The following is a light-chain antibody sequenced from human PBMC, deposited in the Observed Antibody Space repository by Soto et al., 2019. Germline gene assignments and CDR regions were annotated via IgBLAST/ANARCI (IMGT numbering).Light chain of an antibody. CDR3: QQYNTYE. Sequence: ETQVTQSPSSLSPSVGDRVTITCRASRSISDWLAWYQQKPGKAPELLIYDASTLKSGVPARFSGSGSVTDFTLTISDLQPDDFATYYCQQYNTYEFGQGTKVDIK. J-gene: IGKJ1*01. CDR2: DAS. V-gene: IGKV1-5*01. CDR1: RSISDW.